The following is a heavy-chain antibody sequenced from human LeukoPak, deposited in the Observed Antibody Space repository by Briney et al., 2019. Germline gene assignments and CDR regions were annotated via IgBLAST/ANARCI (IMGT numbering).Heavy chain of an antibody. CDR1: DGSLSTYY. V-gene: IGHV4-4*07. J-gene: IGHJ4*02. CDR3: AREATIVGATSI. CDR2: ISSSGST. Sequence: PETLSLTCTVSDGSLSTYYWRWLRQAARKGLEWLGHISSSGSTNYNPSLKSRVPMSVVTSKNQFSLRLSSVTAADTAVYYCAREATIVGATSIWGQGTLVTVSS. D-gene: IGHD1-26*01.